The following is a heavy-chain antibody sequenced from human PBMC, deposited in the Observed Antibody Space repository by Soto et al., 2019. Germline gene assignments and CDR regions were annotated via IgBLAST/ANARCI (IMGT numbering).Heavy chain of an antibody. CDR3: AREGGDSSSWYASWFDP. CDR2: ISYDGSNK. Sequence: GGSLRLSCAASGFTFSSYAMHWVRQAPGKGLEWVAVISYDGSNKYYADSVKGRFTISRDNSKNTLYLQMNSLRAEDTAVYYCAREGGDSSSWYASWFDPWGQGTLVTVSS. CDR1: GFTFSSYA. V-gene: IGHV3-30-3*01. D-gene: IGHD6-13*01. J-gene: IGHJ5*02.